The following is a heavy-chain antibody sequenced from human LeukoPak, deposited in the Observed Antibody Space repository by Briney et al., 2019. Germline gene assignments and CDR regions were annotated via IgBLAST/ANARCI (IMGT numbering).Heavy chain of an antibody. Sequence: PSETLSLTCTVSGDSISTYYWSWIRQPPGKGLEWIGYIYFTGNTNYNPSLKSRVTMSVDTSESHFSLRLTSVTAADTAVYYCARVGDGTFDIWGQGTMVTVSS. CDR2: IYFTGNT. CDR3: ARVGDGTFDI. J-gene: IGHJ3*02. D-gene: IGHD3-16*01. V-gene: IGHV4-59*01. CDR1: GDSISTYY.